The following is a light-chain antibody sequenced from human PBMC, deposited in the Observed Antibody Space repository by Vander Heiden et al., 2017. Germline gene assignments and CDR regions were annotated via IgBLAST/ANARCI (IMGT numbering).Light chain of an antibody. J-gene: IGKJ2*01. V-gene: IGKV4-1*01. CDR3: QQYYSTPYT. CDR2: WAS. Sequence: DIVMTQSPHSLAVSLGERATINCKPSQSVLYSSNNKNYLAWYQQKPGQPPKLLICWASAREAGVPDRFSGSGSGTDFTLTISSLQAEDVAVYCCQQYYSTPYTFGQGTKLEIK. CDR1: QSVLYSSNNKNY.